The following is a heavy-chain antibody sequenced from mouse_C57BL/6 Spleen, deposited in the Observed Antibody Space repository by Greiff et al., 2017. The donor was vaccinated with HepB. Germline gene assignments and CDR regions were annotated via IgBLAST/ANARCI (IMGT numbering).Heavy chain of an antibody. CDR2: IDPNSGGT. CDR1: GYTFTSYW. V-gene: IGHV1-72*01. CDR3: ARSRYYGSTDWYFDV. Sequence: QVQLQQPGAELVKPGASVKLSCKASGYTFTSYWMHWVKQRPGRGLEWIGRIDPNSGGTKYNAKFKSKATLTVDKPSSTAYMQRSSLTSEDSAVYYCARSRYYGSTDWYFDVWGTGTTVTVSS. J-gene: IGHJ1*03. D-gene: IGHD1-1*01.